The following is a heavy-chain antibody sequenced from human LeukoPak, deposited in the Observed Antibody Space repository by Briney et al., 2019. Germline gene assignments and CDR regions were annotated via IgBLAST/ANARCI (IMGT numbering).Heavy chain of an antibody. CDR2: IYYSGST. CDR1: GGSISSSSYY. CDR3: ARRTRGSGPNCISDGMDV. V-gene: IGHV4-39*01. J-gene: IGHJ6*02. D-gene: IGHD6-19*01. Sequence: PSETLSLTCTVSGGSISSSSYYWGWIRQPPGKGLEWIGSIYYSGSTYYNPSLKSRVTISVDTSKNQFSLKLSSVTAADTAVYYCARRTRGSGPNCISDGMDVWGQGTTVTVSS.